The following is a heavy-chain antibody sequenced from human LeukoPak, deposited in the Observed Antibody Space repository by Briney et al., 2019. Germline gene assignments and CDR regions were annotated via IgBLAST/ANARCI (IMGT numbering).Heavy chain of an antibody. Sequence: PGGSLRLSCAASGFTFSIYSMSWVRGAPGKGLEWGSVIWPSVDKTFYAHSVKGRFTISRDNSRNTLFLQMDSLRAEDTAVYFCAKDRTPDSGYDIDSWGQGILVTVSS. CDR3: AKDRTPDSGYDIDS. J-gene: IGHJ4*02. D-gene: IGHD5-12*01. CDR2: IWPSVDKT. CDR1: GFTFSIYS. V-gene: IGHV3-23*01.